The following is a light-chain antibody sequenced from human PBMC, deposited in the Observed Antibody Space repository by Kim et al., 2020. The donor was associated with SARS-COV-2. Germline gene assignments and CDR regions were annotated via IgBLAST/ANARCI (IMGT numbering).Light chain of an antibody. Sequence: PGETATRSCRASQSVSSNLAWYRQKPGQAPRLLIYGASTRATGIPARFSGSGSGTEFTLTISSLQSEDFAVYYCQQYNNWPPAITFGQGTRLEIK. CDR2: GAS. V-gene: IGKV3-15*01. CDR1: QSVSSN. CDR3: QQYNNWPPAIT. J-gene: IGKJ5*01.